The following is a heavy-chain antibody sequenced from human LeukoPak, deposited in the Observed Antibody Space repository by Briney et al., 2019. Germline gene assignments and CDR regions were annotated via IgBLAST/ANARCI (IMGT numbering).Heavy chain of an antibody. D-gene: IGHD2-15*01. Sequence: PGRSLRLSCAASGFAFSSYGMHWVRQAPGKGLEWVAVIWYDGSNKYYADSVKGRFTISRDNSKNTLYLQMNSLRAEDTAVYYCARDHVPSVVVAATSFDYWGQGTLVTVSS. V-gene: IGHV3-33*01. J-gene: IGHJ4*02. CDR1: GFAFSSYG. CDR2: IWYDGSNK. CDR3: ARDHVPSVVVAATSFDY.